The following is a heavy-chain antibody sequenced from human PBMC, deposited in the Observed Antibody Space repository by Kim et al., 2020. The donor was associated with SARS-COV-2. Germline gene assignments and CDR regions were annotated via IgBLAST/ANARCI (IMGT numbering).Heavy chain of an antibody. CDR3: AKSLGVGAARGFGFDY. Sequence: VKGRFTISRDNSKNTLYLQMNSLRAEDTAVYYCAKSLGVGAARGFGFDYWGQGTLVTVSS. V-gene: IGHV3-23*01. D-gene: IGHD6-6*01. J-gene: IGHJ4*02.